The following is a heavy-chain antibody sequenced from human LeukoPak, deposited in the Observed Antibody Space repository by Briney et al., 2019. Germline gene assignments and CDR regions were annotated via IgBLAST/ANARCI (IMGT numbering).Heavy chain of an antibody. V-gene: IGHV3-7*03. CDR1: GFTFGKYW. CDR3: ARDQYDTWSRRGNFDS. Sequence: GGPLRLSCVASGFTFGKYWMSWVRQAPGKGLEWVANIKLDGSEKNYVDSVKGRFTISRDNTKNSLYLQMNSLRVEDTAVFYCARDQYDTWSRRGNFDSWGQGTLVIVSS. CDR2: IKLDGSEK. D-gene: IGHD3-3*01. J-gene: IGHJ4*02.